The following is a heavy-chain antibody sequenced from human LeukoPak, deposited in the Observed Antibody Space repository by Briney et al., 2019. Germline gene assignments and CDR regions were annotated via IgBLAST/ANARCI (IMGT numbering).Heavy chain of an antibody. V-gene: IGHV4-59*12. CDR1: GGSISSYY. Sequence: SETLSLTCTVSGGSISSYYWSWIRQPPGKGLEWIGYIYYSGSTNYNPSLKSRVTISVDTSKNQFSLKLSSVTAADTAVYYCAREPRGSGSYDYWGQGTLVTVSS. CDR2: IYYSGST. J-gene: IGHJ4*02. D-gene: IGHD3-10*01. CDR3: AREPRGSGSYDY.